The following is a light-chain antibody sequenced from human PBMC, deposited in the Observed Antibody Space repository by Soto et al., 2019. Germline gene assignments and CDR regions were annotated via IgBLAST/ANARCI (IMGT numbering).Light chain of an antibody. CDR3: QLYNNCPSL. V-gene: IGKV3-15*01. Sequence: EIVMTQSPATLSVSPGERATLSCRASQSVSSNLAWYQQKPGQAPRLLIYGASTRATGIPARFSGSGSGTEFTLTISSLQSEDFAVYYCQLYNNCPSLFGPGTKVDIK. CDR2: GAS. CDR1: QSVSSN. J-gene: IGKJ3*01.